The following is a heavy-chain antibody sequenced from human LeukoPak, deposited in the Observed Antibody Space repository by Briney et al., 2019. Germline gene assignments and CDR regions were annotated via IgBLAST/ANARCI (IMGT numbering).Heavy chain of an antibody. CDR2: TYYSGST. V-gene: IGHV4-39*01. CDR3: ARRNQYYDFWSGYFSYFDY. Sequence: PSETLSLTCTVSGGSISSSSYYWGWIRQPPGKGLEWIGSTYYSGSTYYNPSLKSRVTISVDTSKNQLSLKLSSVTAADTAVYYCARRNQYYDFWSGYFSYFDYWGQGTLVTVSS. D-gene: IGHD3-3*01. J-gene: IGHJ4*02. CDR1: GGSISSSSYY.